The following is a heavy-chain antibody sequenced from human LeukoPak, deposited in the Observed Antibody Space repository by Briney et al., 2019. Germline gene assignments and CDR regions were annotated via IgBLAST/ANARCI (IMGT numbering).Heavy chain of an antibody. Sequence: GASVKVSCKASGYTFTSYGIGWVRQAPGQGLEWMGWISAYNGNTNYAQKLQGRVTMTTDTSTSTTYMELRSLRSDDTAVYYCASVRFDDYGGTGNFDYWGQGTLVTASS. CDR1: GYTFTSYG. J-gene: IGHJ4*02. CDR2: ISAYNGNT. D-gene: IGHD4-23*01. CDR3: ASVRFDDYGGTGNFDY. V-gene: IGHV1-18*01.